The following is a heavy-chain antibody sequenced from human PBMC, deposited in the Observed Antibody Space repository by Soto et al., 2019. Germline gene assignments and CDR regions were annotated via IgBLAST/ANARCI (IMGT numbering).Heavy chain of an antibody. J-gene: IGHJ4*02. D-gene: IGHD3-22*01. Sequence: ASVTVSCKASGYTFTGCYMHWVRQAPGQGLEWMGWINPNSGGTNYAQKFQGRVTMTRDTSISTAYMELSRLRSDDTAVYYCARAGPNTYYDSSGYYSWGQGTLVTVSS. CDR1: GYTFTGCY. V-gene: IGHV1-2*02. CDR2: INPNSGGT. CDR3: ARAGPNTYYDSSGYYS.